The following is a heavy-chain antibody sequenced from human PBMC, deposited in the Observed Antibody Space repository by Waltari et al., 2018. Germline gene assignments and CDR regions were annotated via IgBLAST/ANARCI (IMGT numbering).Heavy chain of an antibody. V-gene: IGHV4-34*01. CDR3: ARSLIGYCSSTSCYKTGFDY. D-gene: IGHD2-2*02. CDR1: GGSFSGYY. CDR2: INHRGST. J-gene: IGHJ4*02. Sequence: QVQLQQWGAGLLKPSETLSLTCAVYGGSFSGYYWSWIRQPPGKGLEWIGEINHRGSTNYNPSLKSRVTRSVDTSKNQFSLKLSSVTAADTAVYYCARSLIGYCSSTSCYKTGFDYWGQGTLVTVSS.